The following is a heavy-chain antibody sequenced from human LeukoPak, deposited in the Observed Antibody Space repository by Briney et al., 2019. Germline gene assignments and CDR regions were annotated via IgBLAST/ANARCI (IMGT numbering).Heavy chain of an antibody. J-gene: IGHJ5*02. Sequence: SGTLSLTCAVSGGSISSSNWWSWVRQPPGKGLEWIREIYHSGSTNYNPSLKSRVTISVDKSKNQFSLKLSSVTAADTAVYYCARGMEYSSSYNWFDPWGQGTLVTVSS. CDR3: ARGMEYSSSYNWFDP. D-gene: IGHD6-13*01. V-gene: IGHV4-4*02. CDR1: GGSISSSNW. CDR2: IYHSGST.